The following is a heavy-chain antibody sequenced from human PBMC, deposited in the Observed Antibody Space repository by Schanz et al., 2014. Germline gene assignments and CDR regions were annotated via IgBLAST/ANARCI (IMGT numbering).Heavy chain of an antibody. CDR1: GFTFSSYA. V-gene: IGHV3-23*01. D-gene: IGHD3-10*01. J-gene: IGHJ6*02. CDR3: ARDVDDRRGYGSGYCLGGCMDV. Sequence: EGQLLESGGGLIQPGGSLRLSCAASGFTFSSYAMSWVRQAPGKGLEWVSTISASGGSTYYADSVKGRFTISRDNAKNSLYLQMNSLRAEDTAVYYCARDVDDRRGYGSGYCLGGCMDVWGQGTTVTVSS. CDR2: ISASGGST.